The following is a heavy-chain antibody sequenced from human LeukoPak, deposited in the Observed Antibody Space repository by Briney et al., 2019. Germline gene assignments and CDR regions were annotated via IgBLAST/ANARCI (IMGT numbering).Heavy chain of an antibody. CDR2: ISSSSSYI. CDR3: ARISYGGNHFDY. Sequence: PGGSLRLSCAASGFTFSSYRMNWVRQAPGKGLEWVSSISSSSSYIYYADSVKGRFTISRDNAKNSLYLQMNSLRAEDTAVYYCARISYGGNHFDYWGQGTLVTVSP. CDR1: GFTFSSYR. J-gene: IGHJ4*02. V-gene: IGHV3-21*01. D-gene: IGHD4-23*01.